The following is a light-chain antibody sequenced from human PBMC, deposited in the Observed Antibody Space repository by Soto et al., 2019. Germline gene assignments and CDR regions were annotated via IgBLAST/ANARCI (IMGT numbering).Light chain of an antibody. CDR3: SSYTSSTLYV. V-gene: IGLV2-14*01. CDR1: SSDVGGYNY. CDR2: EVS. J-gene: IGLJ1*01. Sequence: QSVLTQPASVSGSPGQPITISCTGTSSDVGGYNYVSWYQQHPGKAPKLMIYEVSNRPSGVSNRFSGSKSGNTASLAISGLQAEDEADYYCSSYTSSTLYVFGTGTKVT.